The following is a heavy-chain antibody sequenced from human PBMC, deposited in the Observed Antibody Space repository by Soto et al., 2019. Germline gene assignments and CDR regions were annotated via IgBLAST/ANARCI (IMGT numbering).Heavy chain of an antibody. D-gene: IGHD5-12*01. CDR3: ARDMTPQVATPFDY. J-gene: IGHJ4*02. V-gene: IGHV3-48*02. CDR1: GFTFSSYS. CDR2: ISSSSSTI. Sequence: GGSLRLSCAASGFTFSSYSMNWVRQAPGTGLEWVSFISSSSSTIYYADSGKGRFSIYKDNAKNSLYLQMNRLRDEDTAVYYCARDMTPQVATPFDYWGQGTLVTVSS.